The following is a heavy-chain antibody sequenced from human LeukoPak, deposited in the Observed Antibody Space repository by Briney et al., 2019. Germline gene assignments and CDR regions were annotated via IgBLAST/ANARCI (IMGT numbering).Heavy chain of an antibody. CDR2: ISGTSTYI. D-gene: IGHD2-2*01. CDR3: ARDYCSSTSCFPSGTNYFDS. V-gene: IGHV3-21*01. CDR1: GLTFSSYT. Sequence: GGTLRLSCAASGLTFSSYTMNWVRQAPGKGLEWVSSISGTSTYIYNADPVKGRFTISRDNAKNSLYLQMNSLRAEDTAVYYCARDYCSSTSCFPSGTNYFDSWGQGTPVTVSS. J-gene: IGHJ4*02.